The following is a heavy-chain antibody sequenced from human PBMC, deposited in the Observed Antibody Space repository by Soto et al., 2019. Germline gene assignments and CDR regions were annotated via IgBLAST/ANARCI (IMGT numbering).Heavy chain of an antibody. CDR3: ARDLYSSSWYPEGWFDP. CDR2: ISAYNGNT. V-gene: IGHV1-18*01. CDR1: GYTFTSYG. D-gene: IGHD6-13*01. J-gene: IGHJ5*02. Sequence: ASVKVSCKASGYTFTSYGISWVRQAPGQGLEWMGWISAYNGNTNYAQKLQGRVTMTTDTSTSTAYMELRSLRSDDTAVYYCARDLYSSSWYPEGWFDPWGQGTLVTVSS.